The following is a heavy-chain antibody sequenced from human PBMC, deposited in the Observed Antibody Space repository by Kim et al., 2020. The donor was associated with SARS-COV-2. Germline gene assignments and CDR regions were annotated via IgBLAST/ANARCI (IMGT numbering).Heavy chain of an antibody. J-gene: IGHJ3*02. CDR1: GFIFSNYG. D-gene: IGHD2-2*01. Sequence: GGSLRLSCAASGFIFSNYGMHWVRQAPGKGLEWVAVIWYDEKSEYYADSVRGRFTISRDNSKDTVYLQMNSLRAEDTAVYYCARALYYSTADAFDSWGQGTLVPVSS. CDR2: IWYDEKSE. V-gene: IGHV3-33*01. CDR3: ARALYYSTADAFDS.